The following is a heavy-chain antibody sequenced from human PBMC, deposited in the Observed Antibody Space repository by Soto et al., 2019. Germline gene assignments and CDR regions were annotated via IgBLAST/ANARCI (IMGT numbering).Heavy chain of an antibody. J-gene: IGHJ4*02. Sequence: PGGSLRLSCAASGFTFNSYVMSWVRQAPGKGLERVSVIGGSGGRTYYADSVKGRFTISRDNSKNTLYLQMNSLRAEDTAVYYCAKLGYSYGGIDYWGQGTLVTVSS. CDR1: GFTFNSYV. V-gene: IGHV3-23*01. D-gene: IGHD5-18*01. CDR2: IGGSGGRT. CDR3: AKLGYSYGGIDY.